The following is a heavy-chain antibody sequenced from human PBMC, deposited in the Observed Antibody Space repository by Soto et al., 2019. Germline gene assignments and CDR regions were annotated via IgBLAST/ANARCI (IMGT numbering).Heavy chain of an antibody. CDR3: ARDPGSGSYYGWFDP. J-gene: IGHJ5*02. V-gene: IGHV4-39*07. D-gene: IGHD3-10*01. CDR1: GGSISSSSYY. Sequence: SETLSLTCTVSGGSISSSSYYWGWIRQPPGKGLEWIGSIYYSGSTYYNPSLKSRVTISVDTSKNQFSPKLSSVTAADTAVYYCARDPGSGSYYGWFDPWGQGTLVTVS. CDR2: IYYSGST.